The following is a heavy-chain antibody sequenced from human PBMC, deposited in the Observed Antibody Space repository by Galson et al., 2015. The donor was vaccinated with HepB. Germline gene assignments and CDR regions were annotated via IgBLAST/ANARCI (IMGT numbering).Heavy chain of an antibody. D-gene: IGHD2-15*01. CDR2: INPYKRNT. CDR3: ARGALVVVVDATKNNWFDP. CDR1: GYTFSSYS. V-gene: IGHV1-18*01. Sequence: SVKVSCKASGYTFSSYSITWVRQAPGQGLEWMGWINPYKRNTNYTRRLQGRVKMTTYTSTTTAYMRLRILRSDDTAVYFCARGALVVVVDATKNNWFDPWGQGTLVAVAA. J-gene: IGHJ5*02.